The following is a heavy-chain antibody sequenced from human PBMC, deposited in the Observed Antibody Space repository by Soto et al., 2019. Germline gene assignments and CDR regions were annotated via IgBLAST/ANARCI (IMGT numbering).Heavy chain of an antibody. CDR1: GYTFTNYH. J-gene: IGHJ4*02. V-gene: IGHV1-8*01. D-gene: IGHD6-13*01. Sequence: ASVKVSCKASGYTFTNYHILWVRQATGQGLEWMGWMHPKTGDTGYAQKFHGRVTMTRDPSIIAAYMELSGLRSEDTAVYYCARGGGGRWYSGDYCGQGTLVTVSS. CDR3: ARGGGGRWYSGDY. CDR2: MHPKTGDT.